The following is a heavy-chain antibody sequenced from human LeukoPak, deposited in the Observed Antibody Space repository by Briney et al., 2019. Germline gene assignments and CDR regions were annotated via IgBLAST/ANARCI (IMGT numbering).Heavy chain of an antibody. J-gene: IGHJ4*02. CDR1: GFTFDDYA. D-gene: IGHD4-23*01. Sequence: GGSLRLSCAASGFTFDDYAMHWVRQAPGKGLEWVSGISWNSGSIDYADSVKGRFTISRDNAKSSLYLQMNSLRAEDTALYYYAKDDSYGGNSNFDYWGQGTLVTVSS. CDR2: ISWNSGSI. CDR3: AKDDSYGGNSNFDY. V-gene: IGHV3-9*01.